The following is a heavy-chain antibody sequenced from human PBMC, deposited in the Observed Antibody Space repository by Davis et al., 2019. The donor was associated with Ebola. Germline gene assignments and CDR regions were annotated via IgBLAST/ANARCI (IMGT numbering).Heavy chain of an antibody. CDR3: ARDNEVGAPYFDY. D-gene: IGHD1-26*01. CDR2: IKQDGSEK. J-gene: IGHJ4*02. V-gene: IGHV3-7*01. CDR1: GFTFGDSW. Sequence: GESLKISCAASGFTFGDSWMSWVRQAPGKGLEWVANIKQDGSEKYYVDSVKGRFTISRDNAKNSLYLQMNSLRAEDTAVYYCARDNEVGAPYFDYWGQGTLVTVSS.